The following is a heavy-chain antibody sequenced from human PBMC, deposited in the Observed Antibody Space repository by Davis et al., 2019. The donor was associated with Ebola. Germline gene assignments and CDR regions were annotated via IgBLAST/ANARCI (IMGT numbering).Heavy chain of an antibody. D-gene: IGHD4-17*01. Sequence: PGGSLRLSCKGSGYSFTRYWIGWVRRMPGKGLEWMGIIYPGDSDTRYSPSFQGQVTISADRSISTAYLQWSSLKASDTAMYYCARQTTVTTDFDYWGQGTLVTVSS. V-gene: IGHV5-51*01. CDR2: IYPGDSDT. J-gene: IGHJ4*02. CDR3: ARQTTVTTDFDY. CDR1: GYSFTRYW.